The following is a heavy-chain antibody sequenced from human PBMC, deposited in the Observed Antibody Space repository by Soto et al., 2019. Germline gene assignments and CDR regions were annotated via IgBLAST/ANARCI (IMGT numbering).Heavy chain of an antibody. CDR1: WGTFSSFA. D-gene: IGHD6-25*01. J-gene: IGHJ6*02. Sequence: GASVNVSCRASWGTFSSFAIRWVRPAPGQGLEWLGGIIPIFGTVNYAQKFQGRVTITADESTSTAYMELSSLSSEDTAVYYRSRLVSVRVYYYYGMDVWGQGTTVTVSS. CDR2: IIPIFGTV. CDR3: SRLVSVRVYYYYGMDV. V-gene: IGHV1-69*13.